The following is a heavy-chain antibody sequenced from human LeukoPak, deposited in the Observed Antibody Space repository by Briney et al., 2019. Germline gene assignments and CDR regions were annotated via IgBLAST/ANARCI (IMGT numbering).Heavy chain of an antibody. CDR2: IASDGSAQ. D-gene: IGHD2-2*01. J-gene: IGHJ2*01. CDR1: GFTFSSHG. CDR3: AREASVTNWYFDL. Sequence: QPGGSLRLSCAASGFTFSSHGMQWVRQAPGKGLEWVTVIASDGSAQYYTDSVKGRFTTSRDNSKNMLYLQMDSLRTEDTAVYYCAREASVTNWYFDLWGRGALVSVSS. V-gene: IGHV3-30*03.